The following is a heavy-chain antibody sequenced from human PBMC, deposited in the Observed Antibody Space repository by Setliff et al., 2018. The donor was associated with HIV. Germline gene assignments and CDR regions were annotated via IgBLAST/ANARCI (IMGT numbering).Heavy chain of an antibody. CDR3: ARLRLYNSALDY. CDR1: GFTVSTYY. V-gene: IGHV3-66*02. D-gene: IGHD3-10*01. CDR2: IYSDGST. J-gene: IGHJ4*02. Sequence: GESLKISCAASGFTVSTYYMSWVRQAPGKGLEWVSTIYSDGSTYHADSVNGRFTLSRDISENALYLQIDSLRPEDTAVYYCARLRLYNSALDYWGQGTLVTVPQ.